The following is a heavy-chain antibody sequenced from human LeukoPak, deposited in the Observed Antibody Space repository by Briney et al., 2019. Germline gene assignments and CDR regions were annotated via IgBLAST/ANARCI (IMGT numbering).Heavy chain of an antibody. J-gene: IGHJ4*02. CDR1: GYTFTGYY. Sequence: GASVKVSCKASGYTFTGYYMHWVRQAPGQGLEWMGWINPNSGGTNYAQKFQGRVTMTRDTSISTAYMELSRLRSDDTAVYYCASAFSTRYCSGGSCYSYLDYWGQGTLVTVSS. V-gene: IGHV1-2*02. CDR2: INPNSGGT. D-gene: IGHD2-15*01. CDR3: ASAFSTRYCSGGSCYSYLDY.